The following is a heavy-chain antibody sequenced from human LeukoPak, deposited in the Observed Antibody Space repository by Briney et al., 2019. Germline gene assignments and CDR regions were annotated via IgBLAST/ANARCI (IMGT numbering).Heavy chain of an antibody. D-gene: IGHD6-6*01. V-gene: IGHV4-59*01. CDR2: IYYSGST. CDR1: DGSISSYY. J-gene: IGHJ3*02. CDR3: ARVRGIAARRTHAFDI. Sequence: SETLSLTCTVSDGSISSYYWSWIRQPPGKGLEWIGYIYYSGSTNYNPSLKSRVTISVDTSKNQFSLKLSSVTAADTAVYYCARVRGIAARRTHAFDIWGQGTMVTVSS.